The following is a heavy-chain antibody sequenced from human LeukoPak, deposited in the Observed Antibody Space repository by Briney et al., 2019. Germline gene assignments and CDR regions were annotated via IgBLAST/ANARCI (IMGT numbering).Heavy chain of an antibody. CDR1: GGTFSSYA. D-gene: IGHD3-3*01. Sequence: SVKVSCKASGGTFSSYAISWVRQAPGQGLEWMGGIIPIFGTANYAQKFQGRVTITADESTSTAYMELSSLISEDTAVYYCARENRITIFGVVITPPYYFDYWGQGTLVTVSS. CDR3: ARENRITIFGVVITPPYYFDY. CDR2: IIPIFGTA. J-gene: IGHJ4*02. V-gene: IGHV1-69*01.